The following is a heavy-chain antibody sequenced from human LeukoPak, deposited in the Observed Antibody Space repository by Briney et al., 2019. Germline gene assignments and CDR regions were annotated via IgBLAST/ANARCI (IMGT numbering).Heavy chain of an antibody. CDR1: GYTFTSYG. Sequence: GASVKVSCKASGYTFTSYGISWVRQAPGQGLEWMGWISAYNGNTNYAQKLQGRVTMTTDTSTSTAYMELRSLRSDDTAVYYCARAYCDSSGYDYFDYWGQGTLVTVSP. V-gene: IGHV1-18*01. D-gene: IGHD3-22*01. J-gene: IGHJ4*02. CDR2: ISAYNGNT. CDR3: ARAYCDSSGYDYFDY.